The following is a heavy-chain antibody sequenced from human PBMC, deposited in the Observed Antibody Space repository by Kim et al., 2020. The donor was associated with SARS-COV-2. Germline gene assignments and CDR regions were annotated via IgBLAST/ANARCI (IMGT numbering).Heavy chain of an antibody. CDR1: GGSFSGYY. J-gene: IGHJ3*02. CDR2: INHSGST. Sequence: SETLSLTCAVYGGSFSGYYWSWIRQPPGKGLEWIGEINHSGSTNYNPSLKSRVTISVDTSKNQFSLKLSSVTAADTAVYYCASSNYDSSGYTSGIWGQGTMVTVSS. V-gene: IGHV4-34*01. D-gene: IGHD3-22*01. CDR3: ASSNYDSSGYTSGI.